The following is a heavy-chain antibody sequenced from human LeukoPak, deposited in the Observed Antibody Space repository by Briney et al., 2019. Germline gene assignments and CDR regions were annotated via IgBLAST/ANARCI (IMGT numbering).Heavy chain of an antibody. J-gene: IGHJ3*02. CDR3: ASNDYSSSDAFDI. CDR2: IKQSGGT. D-gene: IGHD4-11*01. V-gene: IGHV4-59*11. Sequence: PSETLSLTCTVSGDSKSYHKWSWIRQSPGKRLEWIGYIKQSGGTNYNPSLKSRVTISVDTSKNQFSLKLSSVTAADTAVYYCASNDYSSSDAFDIWGQGTMVTVSS. CDR1: GDSKSYHK.